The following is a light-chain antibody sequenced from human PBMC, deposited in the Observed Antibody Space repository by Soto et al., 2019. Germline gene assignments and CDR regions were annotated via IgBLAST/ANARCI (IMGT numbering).Light chain of an antibody. CDR2: EVS. J-gene: IGLJ2*01. V-gene: IGLV2-23*02. CDR1: SSDVGSYNL. CDR3: CSYAGSPSCGI. Sequence: QSALTQPASVSGSPGQSITIPCTGASSDVGSYNLVSWYQQHPGKAPKLMIYEVSRRPSGISNRFSGSKSGNTASLTISGLQSEDEADYYCCSYAGSPSCGIFGGGTKLTVL.